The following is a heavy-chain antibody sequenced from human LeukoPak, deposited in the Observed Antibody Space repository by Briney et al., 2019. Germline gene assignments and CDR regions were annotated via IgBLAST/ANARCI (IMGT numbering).Heavy chain of an antibody. CDR3: ATLAKPDYGDYEYYFDY. CDR2: MKPNSGNT. D-gene: IGHD4-17*01. J-gene: IGHJ4*02. Sequence: GASVKVSCKASGYTFTSYDINWVRQATGQGLEWTGWMKPNSGNTGYAQKFQGRVTITRNTSISTAYMELSSLRSEDTAVYYCATLAKPDYGDYEYYFDYWGQGTLVTVSS. V-gene: IGHV1-8*03. CDR1: GYTFTSYD.